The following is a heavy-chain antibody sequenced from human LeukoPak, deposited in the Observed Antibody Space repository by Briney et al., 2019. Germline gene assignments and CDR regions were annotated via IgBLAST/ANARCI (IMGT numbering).Heavy chain of an antibody. D-gene: IGHD2-15*01. J-gene: IGHJ4*02. Sequence: SETLSLTCAVYGGSFSGYYWSWIRQPPGKGLEWIGEINHSGSTNYNPSLKSRVTILVDTSKNQFSLKLSSVTAADTAVYYCARQWYCSGGSCYRHFDYWGQGTLVTVSS. CDR3: ARQWYCSGGSCYRHFDY. V-gene: IGHV4-34*01. CDR2: INHSGST. CDR1: GGSFSGYY.